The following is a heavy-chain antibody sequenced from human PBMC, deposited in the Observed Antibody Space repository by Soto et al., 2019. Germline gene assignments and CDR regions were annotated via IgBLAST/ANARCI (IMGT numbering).Heavy chain of an antibody. CDR2: IDPSDSQT. Sequence: GESLKISCKGSGYSFAGYWITWVRQKPGKGLEWMGRIDPSDSQTYYSPSFRGHVTISATKSITTVFLQWSSLRASDTAMYYCARQIYDSDTGPNFQYYFDSWGQGTSVTVSS. CDR1: GYSFAGYW. V-gene: IGHV5-10-1*01. CDR3: ARQIYDSDTGPNFQYYFDS. J-gene: IGHJ4*02. D-gene: IGHD3-22*01.